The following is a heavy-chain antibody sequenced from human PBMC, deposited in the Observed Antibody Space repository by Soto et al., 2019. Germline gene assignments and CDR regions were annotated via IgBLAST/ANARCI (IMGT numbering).Heavy chain of an antibody. CDR3: ARDVNYGPRCFDP. CDR1: GGTFSSYA. J-gene: IGHJ5*02. D-gene: IGHD4-17*01. CDR2: IIPIIGTA. V-gene: IGHV1-69*05. Sequence: SVKVSCKASGGTFSSYAISWVRQAPGQGLEWMGWIIPIIGTADYAQKFQGRVTMTTDTSTSTAYMELRSLRSDDTAVYYCARDVNYGPRCFDPWGQGTLVTVSS.